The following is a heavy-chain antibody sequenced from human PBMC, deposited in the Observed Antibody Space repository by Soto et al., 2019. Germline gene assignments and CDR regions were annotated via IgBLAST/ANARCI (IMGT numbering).Heavy chain of an antibody. CDR1: GGNLGSYY. D-gene: IGHD6-6*01. CDR3: ARGVLVEGTSSPDMFDY. Sequence: SETHSLTSTVSGGNLGSYYWSWIRQPPGKGLEWIGYVYYSGGTNYNPSLKGRVTILLDAPKNQFSLKLSSVIAADTAVYYCARGVLVEGTSSPDMFDYWGQGTQVTVSS. CDR2: VYYSGGT. J-gene: IGHJ4*02. V-gene: IGHV4-59*01.